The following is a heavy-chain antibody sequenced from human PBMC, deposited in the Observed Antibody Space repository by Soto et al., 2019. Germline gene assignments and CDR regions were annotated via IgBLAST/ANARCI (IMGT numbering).Heavy chain of an antibody. CDR2: ISYDGSNK. J-gene: IGHJ6*02. CDR3: ARETSDDFGSGYGHGMDV. V-gene: IGHV3-30-3*01. Sequence: QVQLVESGGGVVQPGRSLRLSCAASGFTFSSYAMHWVRQAPGKGLEWVAVISYDGSNKYYADSVKGRFTISRDNSKNTLYLQMNSLRAEDTAVYYCARETSDDFGSGYGHGMDVWGQGTTVTVSS. CDR1: GFTFSSYA. D-gene: IGHD3-3*01.